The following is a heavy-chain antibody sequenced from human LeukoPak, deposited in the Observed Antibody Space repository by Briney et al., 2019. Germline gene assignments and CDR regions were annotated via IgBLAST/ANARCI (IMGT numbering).Heavy chain of an antibody. CDR3: ARGARYLGWFVVGRPPSEYYLDN. D-gene: IGHD3-3*01. Sequence: PSETLSLTCAVYGRSFSGYYWSWIRQPPGKGLEWIGGINHDGSTNSNPSLRSRVTISVDTSKNQFSLRLTSVSAADTAVYYCARGARYLGWFVVGRPPSEYYLDNWGQGTQVTVSS. CDR2: INHDGST. V-gene: IGHV4-34*01. J-gene: IGHJ4*02. CDR1: GRSFSGYY.